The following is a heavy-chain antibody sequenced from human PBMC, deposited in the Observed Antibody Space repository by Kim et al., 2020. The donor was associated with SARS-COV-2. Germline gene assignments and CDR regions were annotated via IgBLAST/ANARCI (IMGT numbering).Heavy chain of an antibody. CDR1: GYTFTSYA. CDR3: ARTRIVVVVAASLFGAFDI. Sequence: ASVKVSCKASGYTFTSYAMHWVRQAPGQRLEWMGWINAGNGNTKYSQKFQGRVTITRDTSASTAYMELSSLRSEDTAVYYCARTRIVVVVAASLFGAFDIWGQGTMVTVSS. D-gene: IGHD2-15*01. J-gene: IGHJ3*02. V-gene: IGHV1-3*01. CDR2: INAGNGNT.